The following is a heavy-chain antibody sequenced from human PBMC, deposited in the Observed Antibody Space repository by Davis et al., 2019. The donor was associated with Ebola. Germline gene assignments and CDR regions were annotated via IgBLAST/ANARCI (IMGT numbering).Heavy chain of an antibody. CDR2: IKQDGSEK. J-gene: IGHJ4*02. CDR3: ARDTYSSSLFLSGLDY. D-gene: IGHD6-6*01. Sequence: GESLKISCAASGFTFSSYGMHWVRQAPGKGLEWVANIKQDGSEKYYVDSVKGRFTISRDNAKNSLYLQMNSLRAEDTAVYYCARDTYSSSLFLSGLDYWGQGTLVTVSS. CDR1: GFTFSSYG. V-gene: IGHV3-7*03.